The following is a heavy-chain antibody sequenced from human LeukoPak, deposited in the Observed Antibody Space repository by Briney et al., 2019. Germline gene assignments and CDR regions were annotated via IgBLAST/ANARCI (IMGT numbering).Heavy chain of an antibody. D-gene: IGHD3-10*01. Sequence: GGSPRLSCAASGFTFSSYGMHWVRQAPGKGLEWAAFIRYDGSNKYYADSVKGRFTISRDNSKNTLYLQMNSLRAEDTAVYYCAKDSGPYYYGSGGFDYWGQGTLVTVSS. CDR1: GFTFSSYG. CDR3: AKDSGPYYYGSGGFDY. V-gene: IGHV3-30*02. CDR2: IRYDGSNK. J-gene: IGHJ4*02.